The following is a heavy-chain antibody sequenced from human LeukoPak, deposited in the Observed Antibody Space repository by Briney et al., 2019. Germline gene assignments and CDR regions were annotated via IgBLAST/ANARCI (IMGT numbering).Heavy chain of an antibody. D-gene: IGHD5-18*01. Sequence: PGGSLRLSCAASGFTFSSSEMNWVRQAPGKGLEWVSYISSSSSTIYYADSVKGRFTISRDNAKNSLYLQMNSLRDEDTAVYYCARDGGYSYKPSYFDYWGQGTLVTVSS. CDR2: ISSSSSTI. CDR3: ARDGGYSYKPSYFDY. J-gene: IGHJ4*02. CDR1: GFTFSSSE. V-gene: IGHV3-48*02.